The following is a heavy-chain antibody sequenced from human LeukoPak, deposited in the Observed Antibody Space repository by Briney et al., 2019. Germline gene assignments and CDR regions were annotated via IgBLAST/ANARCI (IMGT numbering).Heavy chain of an antibody. Sequence: GGSLRLSCAASGFSFRGYAMSWVRQAPGKGLEWVSSLSGSDSSTYYADSVKGRFTISRDNSKNTLYLQMNSLRAEDTAVYYCAKDRGVNIVVVPAALDYWGQGTLVTVSS. D-gene: IGHD2-2*01. CDR1: GFSFRGYA. CDR3: AKDRGVNIVVVPAALDY. CDR2: LSGSDSST. J-gene: IGHJ4*02. V-gene: IGHV3-23*01.